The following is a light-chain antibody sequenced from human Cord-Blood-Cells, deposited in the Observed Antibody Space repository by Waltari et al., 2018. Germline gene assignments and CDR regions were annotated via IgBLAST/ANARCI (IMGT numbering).Light chain of an antibody. CDR3: CSYAGSSTYV. V-gene: IGLV2-23*01. CDR2: EGS. CDR1: RRDVGGSTL. Sequence: QSALTQPASVSGSPGQSLTIPCPGTRRDVGGSTLISCYQQHPGKAPKLMIYEGSKRPSGVSNRFSGSKSGNTASLTISGLQAEDEADYYCCSYAGSSTYVFGTGTKVTVL. J-gene: IGLJ1*01.